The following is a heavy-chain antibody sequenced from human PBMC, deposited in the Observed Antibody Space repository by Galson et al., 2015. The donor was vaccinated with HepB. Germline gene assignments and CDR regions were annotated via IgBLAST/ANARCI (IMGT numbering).Heavy chain of an antibody. CDR2: ISTYNGIT. Sequence: SVKVSCKASGYRFTTYGISWVRQAPGQGLEWMGWISTYNGITNYAQNLQGRVTMTTDTSTGTAYMELRSLRSDDTAVYYCARDPTLIRGSGSYYDYWGQGTLVTVSS. D-gene: IGHD3-10*01. J-gene: IGHJ4*02. CDR1: GYRFTTYG. V-gene: IGHV1-18*01. CDR3: ARDPTLIRGSGSYYDY.